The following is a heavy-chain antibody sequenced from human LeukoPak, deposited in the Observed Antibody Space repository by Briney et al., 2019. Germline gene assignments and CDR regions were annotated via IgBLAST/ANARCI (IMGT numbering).Heavy chain of an antibody. V-gene: IGHV3-48*04. CDR1: GFTFSSYS. CDR3: ARDGITMRILEY. J-gene: IGHJ4*02. Sequence: GGSLRLSCAASGFTFSSYSMNWVRQAPGKGPEWVSSISTAGNTMYYADSVKGRFTISRDNAKNSLYLQMDSLRAEDTAVYYCARDGITMRILEYWGQGTLVTVSS. CDR2: ISTAGNTM. D-gene: IGHD3-10*01.